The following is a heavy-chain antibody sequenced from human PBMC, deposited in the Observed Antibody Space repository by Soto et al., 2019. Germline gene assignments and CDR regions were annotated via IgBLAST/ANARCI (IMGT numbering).Heavy chain of an antibody. CDR3: TTSNLGVDF. CDR2: IKTKPDDGTI. D-gene: IGHD1-1*01. V-gene: IGHV3-15*01. Sequence: GGSLRLSCAASGLVFSDVWITWVRQAPGKGLEWVGRIKTKPDDGTIDYAAPVRGRFTISRDDSKNTLYLQMTSLTPDDTGVYYCTTSNLGVDFWGPGTLVTVSS. J-gene: IGHJ4*02. CDR1: GLVFSDVW.